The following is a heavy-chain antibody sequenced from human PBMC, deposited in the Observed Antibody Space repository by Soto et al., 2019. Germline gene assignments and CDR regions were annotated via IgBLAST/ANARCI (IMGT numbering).Heavy chain of an antibody. CDR3: ARDGPSIAAQNYYYYYGMDV. V-gene: IGHV1-69*13. J-gene: IGHJ6*02. CDR2: IIPIFGTA. D-gene: IGHD6-6*01. Sequence: SVKVSCKASGGTFSSNAISWVRQAPGQGLEWMGGIIPIFGTANYAQKFQGRVTITADESTSTAYMELSSLRSEDTAVYYCARDGPSIAAQNYYYYYGMDVWGQGTTVTVSS. CDR1: GGTFSSNA.